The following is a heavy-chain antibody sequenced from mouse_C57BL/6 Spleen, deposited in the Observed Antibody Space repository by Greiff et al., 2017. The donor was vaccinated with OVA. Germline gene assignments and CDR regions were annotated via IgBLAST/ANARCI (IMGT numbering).Heavy chain of an antibody. CDR3: ARVISTVVADY. Sequence: EVQLVESGPGLVKPSQSLSLTCSVTGYSITSGYYWNWIRQFPGNKLEWIGYIRYDGSNNSNTSLKTRIPFTRDTSPNQFLVKLNSVTTEDTATYYCARVISTVVADYWGQGTTLTVSA. CDR1: GYSITSGYY. J-gene: IGHJ2*01. D-gene: IGHD1-1*01. CDR2: IRYDGSN. V-gene: IGHV3-6*01.